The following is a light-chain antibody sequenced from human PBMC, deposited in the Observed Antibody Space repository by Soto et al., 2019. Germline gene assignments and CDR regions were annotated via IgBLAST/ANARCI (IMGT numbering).Light chain of an antibody. CDR1: QGISHY. Sequence: DIQMTQSPSSLSASVGDRVTITCRASQGISHYLAWYQQRPGQVPKLLIHDANILRSGVPSRFSGSGSGTDFTLTISSLQPEDVATYYCQKYNSAPRTFGQGTKVYLK. V-gene: IGKV1-27*01. J-gene: IGKJ1*01. CDR2: DAN. CDR3: QKYNSAPRT.